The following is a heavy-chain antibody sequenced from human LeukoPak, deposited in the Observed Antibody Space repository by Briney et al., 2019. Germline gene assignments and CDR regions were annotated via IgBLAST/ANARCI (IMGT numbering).Heavy chain of an antibody. CDR3: SVKYQLLAFDY. Sequence: GASVKVSCKASGYTFTSYGISWVRQAPGQGLEWMGWISAYNGNTNYAQKLQGRVTMTTDTSTSTAYMELSRLRSDDTAVYYCSVKYQLLAFDYWGQGTLVTVSS. J-gene: IGHJ4*02. CDR1: GYTFTSYG. D-gene: IGHD2-2*01. CDR2: ISAYNGNT. V-gene: IGHV1-18*01.